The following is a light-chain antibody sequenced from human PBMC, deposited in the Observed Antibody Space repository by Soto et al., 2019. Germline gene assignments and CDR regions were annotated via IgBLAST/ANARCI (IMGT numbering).Light chain of an antibody. CDR2: WAS. J-gene: IGKJ3*01. Sequence: DIVMTQSPDSLAVSLGERATINCKSSQSVLYSSNNKNYLAWYQQKPGQPPKLLIYWASTRESGVPDRFSGSGSVTDFTLTISSLQAEDVAVYYCQQYYSTPPVTFGPGTKVDIK. CDR3: QQYYSTPPVT. V-gene: IGKV4-1*01. CDR1: QSVLYSSNNKNY.